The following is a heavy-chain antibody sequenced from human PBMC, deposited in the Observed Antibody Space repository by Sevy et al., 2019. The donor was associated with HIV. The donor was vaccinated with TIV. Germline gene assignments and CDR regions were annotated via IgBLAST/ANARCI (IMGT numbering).Heavy chain of an antibody. Sequence: AAVKVSCKTSGYTFTNYHITWVGQAPGKGLEWMGWITANNGNTNYSQSLQGRVTMTTDTSTSTAYMELRSLRSDDTAVYYCARAPSVCQWPGQYFRHWGQGTVVTVSS. CDR3: ARAPSVCQWPGQYFRH. D-gene: IGHD6-19*01. V-gene: IGHV1-18*01. J-gene: IGHJ1*01. CDR2: ITANNGNT. CDR1: GYTFTNYH.